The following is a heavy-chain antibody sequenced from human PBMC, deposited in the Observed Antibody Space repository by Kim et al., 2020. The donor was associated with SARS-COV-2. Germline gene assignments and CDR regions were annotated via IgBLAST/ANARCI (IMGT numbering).Heavy chain of an antibody. D-gene: IGHD2-21*01. Sequence: GGSLRLSCAASGFTFSSYAMSWVRQAPGKGLEWVSAISGSGGSTYYADSVKGRFTISRDNSKNTLYLQMNSLRAEDTAVYYCAKDLAPEEVHCLYGMDVCGQGTTVTVSS. J-gene: IGHJ6*02. V-gene: IGHV3-23*01. CDR1: GFTFSSYA. CDR2: ISGSGGST. CDR3: AKDLAPEEVHCLYGMDV.